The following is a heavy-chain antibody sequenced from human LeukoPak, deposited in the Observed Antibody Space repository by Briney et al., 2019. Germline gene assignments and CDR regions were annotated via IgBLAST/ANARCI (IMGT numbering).Heavy chain of an antibody. Sequence: GGSLRLSCAASGFTFSSYSMNWVRQAPGKGLEWVSYISSSSSTIYYADSVKGRFTISRDNAKNSLYLQMNSLRAEDAAVYYCARDRYYYDSSGYHFPIYFDYWGQGTLVTVSS. D-gene: IGHD3-22*01. CDR2: ISSSSSTI. CDR3: ARDRYYYDSSGYHFPIYFDY. V-gene: IGHV3-48*01. CDR1: GFTFSSYS. J-gene: IGHJ4*02.